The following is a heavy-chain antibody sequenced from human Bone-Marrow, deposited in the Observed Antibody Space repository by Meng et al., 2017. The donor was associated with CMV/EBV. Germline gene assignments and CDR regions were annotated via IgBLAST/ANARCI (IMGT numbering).Heavy chain of an antibody. J-gene: IGHJ6*02. CDR3: AKDAPSYGVSPSYYYYGMNV. D-gene: IGHD5/OR15-5a*01. V-gene: IGHV3-23*01. CDR2: ISGSGGST. Sequence: GGSLRLSCAASGFTFSSYAMSWVRQAPGKGLEWVSAISGSGGSTYYADSVKGRFTISRDNSKNTLYLQMNSLRPEDTALYYCAKDAPSYGVSPSYYYYGMNVWGQGTTVTVSS. CDR1: GFTFSSYA.